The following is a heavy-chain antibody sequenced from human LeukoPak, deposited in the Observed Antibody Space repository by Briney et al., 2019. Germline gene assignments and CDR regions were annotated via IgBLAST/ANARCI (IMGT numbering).Heavy chain of an antibody. CDR3: VRDMSTADLDH. Sequence: PGGSLRLSCVASGFTFSRYWMSWVRQAPGKGLEWVASIKHDGGVTHYADSVKGRFTMSRDNAKNTLYLQMDSLRAEDTAVYYCVRDMSTADLDHWGLGTLVTVFS. CDR1: GFTFSRYW. CDR2: IKHDGGVT. V-gene: IGHV3-7*01. J-gene: IGHJ4*02. D-gene: IGHD5/OR15-5a*01.